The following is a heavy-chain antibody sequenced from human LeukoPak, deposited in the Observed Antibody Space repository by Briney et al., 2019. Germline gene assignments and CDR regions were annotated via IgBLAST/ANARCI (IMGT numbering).Heavy chain of an antibody. V-gene: IGHV3-64D*06. CDR3: VKEGGGTSLYYFDY. CDR2: ISSNGGST. Sequence: GGSLRLSCAASGFTFSSYSMNWVRQAPGKGLEYVSAISSNGGSTYYADSVKGRFTISRDNSKNTLYLQMSSLRAEDTAVYYCVKEGGGTSLYYFDYWGQGTLVTVSS. CDR1: GFTFSSYS. J-gene: IGHJ4*02. D-gene: IGHD2-2*01.